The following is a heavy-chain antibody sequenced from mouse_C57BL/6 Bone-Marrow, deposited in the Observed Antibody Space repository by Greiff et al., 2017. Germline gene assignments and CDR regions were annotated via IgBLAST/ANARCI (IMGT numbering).Heavy chain of an antibody. Sequence: EVQLVESGGDLVKPGGSLKLSCAASGFTFSSYGMSWVRQTPDKRLEWVATISSGGSYTYYPDSVKGRFTISRDNAKNTLYLQMSSLKSEDTAMYYCARQGSYYDYDDTFDYWGQGTTLTVSS. CDR3: ARQGSYYDYDDTFDY. V-gene: IGHV5-6*01. CDR1: GFTFSSYG. CDR2: ISSGGSYT. D-gene: IGHD2-4*01. J-gene: IGHJ2*01.